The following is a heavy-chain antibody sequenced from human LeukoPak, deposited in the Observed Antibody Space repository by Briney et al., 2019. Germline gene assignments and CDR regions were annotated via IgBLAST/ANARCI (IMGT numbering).Heavy chain of an antibody. Sequence: GGSLRLSCAASGFTFSSYAMSWVRQTPGKGLEWVSSITRGSIYTFYADSGKGRFTISRDNAKNSLSLQMNSLRAEDTAVYYCARDPYNGSYGDDYYYYMDVWGKGTTVTISS. CDR2: ITRGSIYT. V-gene: IGHV3-21*01. D-gene: IGHD1-26*01. J-gene: IGHJ6*03. CDR1: GFTFSSYA. CDR3: ARDPYNGSYGDDYYYYMDV.